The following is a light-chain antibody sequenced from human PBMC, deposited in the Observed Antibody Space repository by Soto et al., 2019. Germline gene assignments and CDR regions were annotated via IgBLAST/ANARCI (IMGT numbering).Light chain of an antibody. J-gene: IGKJ1*01. V-gene: IGKV3-20*01. CDR3: QQYGSSPWT. CDR2: GAS. CDR1: QIVINSY. Sequence: EIVLTQSPGTLSLSPGERATLSCRASQIVINSYLAWYQQKPGQASRLLIYGASSRATGIPDRFSGSGSGTDFTLTISRLEPEDFAVYYCQQYGSSPWTFGQGTKVEIK.